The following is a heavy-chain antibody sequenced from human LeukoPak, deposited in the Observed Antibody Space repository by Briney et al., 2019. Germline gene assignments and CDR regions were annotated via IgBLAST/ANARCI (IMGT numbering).Heavy chain of an antibody. Sequence: ASVKVSCKTSGYTFTTYDLTWVRQAPGQGLEWMGWIKPYNGNTNYAQKFQGRVTMTRDTSTSTVYMELSSLRSEDTAVYYCARDMTTVTTPPHFDYWGQGTLVTVSS. J-gene: IGHJ4*02. V-gene: IGHV1-18*01. D-gene: IGHD4-17*01. CDR1: GYTFTTYD. CDR3: ARDMTTVTTPPHFDY. CDR2: IKPYNGNT.